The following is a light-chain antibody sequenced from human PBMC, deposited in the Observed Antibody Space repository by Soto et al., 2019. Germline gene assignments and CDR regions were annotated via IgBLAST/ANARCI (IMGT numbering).Light chain of an antibody. CDR2: AAS. CDR3: QKANSFPIN. CDR1: QSISSY. Sequence: DIQMTQSPSSLAASVGDIVTITCRASQSISSYLNWYQQKPGKAPKLLIYAASSLQSGVPSRFSGSGSGTAFTLTISSLQPEDFATYYCQKANSFPINFGQGTRLEIK. V-gene: IGKV1-39*01. J-gene: IGKJ5*01.